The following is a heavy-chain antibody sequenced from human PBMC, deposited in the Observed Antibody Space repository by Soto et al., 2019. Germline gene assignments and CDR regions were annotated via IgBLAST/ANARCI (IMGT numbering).Heavy chain of an antibody. CDR1: GFTFSSYW. CDR2: IKQDGSEK. J-gene: IGHJ4*02. Sequence: GGSLRLSCAASGFTFSSYWMSWVRQAPGKGLEWVVNIKQDGSEKYYVDSVKGRFTISRDNAKNSLYLQMNSLRAEDTAVYYCAREREQTTPALGRPYDYWGQGTLVTVSS. CDR3: AREREQTTPALGRPYDY. V-gene: IGHV3-7*03.